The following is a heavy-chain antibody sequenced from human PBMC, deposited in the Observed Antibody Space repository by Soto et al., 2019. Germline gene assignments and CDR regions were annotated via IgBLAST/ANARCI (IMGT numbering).Heavy chain of an antibody. CDR2: VSASGSIT. CDR1: GFTFSSYD. CDR3: ARDAAATDNWFDP. D-gene: IGHD6-13*01. J-gene: IGHJ5*02. Sequence: GGSLRLSCAASGFTFSSYDMSWVRQAPGKGLEWVSGVSASGSITYYADSVKGRFTISRDNAKNSLYLQMNSLRAEDTAVYYCARDAAATDNWFDPWGQGTLVTVSS. V-gene: IGHV3-21*01.